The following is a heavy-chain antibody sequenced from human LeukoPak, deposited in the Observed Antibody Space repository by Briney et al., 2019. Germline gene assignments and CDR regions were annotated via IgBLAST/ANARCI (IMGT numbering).Heavy chain of an antibody. D-gene: IGHD4-11*01. CDR3: ARNKDYRFDY. J-gene: IGHJ4*02. V-gene: IGHV3-66*01. CDR1: VVTVSNEY. Sequence: GGSLRLSCAASVVTVSNEYMSWVRQAPGKGLEWVSFIYAGGDTYYADSVKGRFTISRDNSKNTVYLQMNSLRAEDTAVYYCARNKDYRFDYWGQGTLVTVSS. CDR2: IYAGGDT.